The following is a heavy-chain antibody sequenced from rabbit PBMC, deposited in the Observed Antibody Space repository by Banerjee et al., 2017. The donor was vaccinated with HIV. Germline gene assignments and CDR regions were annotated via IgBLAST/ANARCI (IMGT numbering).Heavy chain of an antibody. J-gene: IGHJ4*01. V-gene: IGHV1S40*01. Sequence: QSVEESGGDLVKPGGTLTLTCTVSGFSLSSYAMSWVRQAVGKGPEWIGCINTSSGNTVYASWAKGRFTISKTSSTTVTLQMTSLTAADTATYFCARDLAGVIGWNFNFWGPGTLVTVS. D-gene: IGHD4-1*01. CDR3: ARDLAGVIGWNFNF. CDR1: GFSLSSYA. CDR2: INTSSGNT.